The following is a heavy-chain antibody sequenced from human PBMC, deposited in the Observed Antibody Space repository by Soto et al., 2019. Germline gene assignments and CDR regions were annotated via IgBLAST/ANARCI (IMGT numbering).Heavy chain of an antibody. V-gene: IGHV1-18*01. J-gene: IGHJ4*02. CDR3: ARPDEFTAAAANTPPDY. D-gene: IGHD6-13*01. CDR2: ISAYNGNT. Sequence: QVQLVQSGAEVKKPGASVKVSCKASGYAFTSYGISWVRQAPGQGLEWMGWISAYNGNTNYAQKLQGRVTMTTDTSTSTAYMELRCLRSVDTAVYYCARPDEFTAAAANTPPDYWGQGTLVTVSS. CDR1: GYAFTSYG.